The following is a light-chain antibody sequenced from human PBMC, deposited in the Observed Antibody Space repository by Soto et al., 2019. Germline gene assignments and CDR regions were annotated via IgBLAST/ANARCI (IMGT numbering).Light chain of an antibody. CDR3: AVWDDGLNGYV. Sequence: QSVLTQPPSASGTPGQRVTISCSGRRXNVGTNLVNWYQQLPGTAPKLLIYAHIQRPSGVPDRFSGSTSGTSASLAISGLQSEDEADYYCAVWDDGLNGYVFGTGTKVTLL. V-gene: IGLV1-44*01. CDR1: RXNVGTNL. J-gene: IGLJ1*01. CDR2: AHI.